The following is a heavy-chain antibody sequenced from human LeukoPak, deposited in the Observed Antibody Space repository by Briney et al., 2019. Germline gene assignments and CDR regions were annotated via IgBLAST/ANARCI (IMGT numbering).Heavy chain of an antibody. J-gene: IGHJ5*02. CDR2: TYYRSKWYN. CDR3: ARGYATIFQTNWFDP. D-gene: IGHD3-9*01. CDR1: GDIVSSNSAA. Sequence: SQTLSLACAISGDIVSSNSAAWNWIRQSPSRGLEWLGRTYYRSKWYNDYAVSVKSRITINPDTSKNQFSLQLNSVTPEDTAVYYCARGYATIFQTNWFDPWGQGTLVTVSS. V-gene: IGHV6-1*01.